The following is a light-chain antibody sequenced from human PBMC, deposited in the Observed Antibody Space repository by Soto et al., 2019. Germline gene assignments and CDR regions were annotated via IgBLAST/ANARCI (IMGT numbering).Light chain of an antibody. J-gene: IGKJ4*01. CDR1: RDISNY. CDR3: QKYDTAPLT. CDR2: GAS. V-gene: IGKV1-27*01. Sequence: DIQVTQSPSSLSASLGDRVSITCPASRDISNYLAWYQQKPGQVPRLLISGASSLHSGVPSRFSGSRSGTDFTLTISSLQPEDIATYFCQKYDTAPLTFGGGTKVEIK.